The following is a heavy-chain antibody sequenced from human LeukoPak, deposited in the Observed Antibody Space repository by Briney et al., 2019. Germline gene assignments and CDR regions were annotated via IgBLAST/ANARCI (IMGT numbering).Heavy chain of an antibody. CDR3: ARVKRFLEWPPDAFDI. CDR1: GGSISSYY. V-gene: IGHV4-4*07. D-gene: IGHD3-3*01. CDR2: IYTSGTT. J-gene: IGHJ3*02. Sequence: SETLSLTCTVSGGSISSYYWSWIRQPAGKGLEWIGRIYTSGTTKYNPSLKSRVTMSVDMSKNQFSLKLRSVTAADTAVYYCARVKRFLEWPPDAFDIWGQGTMVTVSS.